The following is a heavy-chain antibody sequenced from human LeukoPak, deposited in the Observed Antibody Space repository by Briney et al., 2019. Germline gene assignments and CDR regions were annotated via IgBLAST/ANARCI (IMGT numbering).Heavy chain of an antibody. J-gene: IGHJ4*02. CDR2: ISWSSGSI. Sequence: GGSLRLSCAASGFTFDDYAMHWVRQAPGKGLEWVSGISWSSGSIGYADSVKGRFTISRDNAKNSLYLQMNSLRAEDMALYYCAKGTTYYYDSSGYPPYDYWGQGTLVTVSS. V-gene: IGHV3-9*03. CDR3: AKGTTYYYDSSGYPPYDY. CDR1: GFTFDDYA. D-gene: IGHD3-22*01.